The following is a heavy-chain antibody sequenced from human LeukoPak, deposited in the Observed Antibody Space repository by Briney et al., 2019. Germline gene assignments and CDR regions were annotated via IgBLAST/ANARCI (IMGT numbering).Heavy chain of an antibody. CDR1: GFTFSSVW. CDR2: IKSKAAGGTT. J-gene: IGHJ4*02. V-gene: IGHV3-15*01. CDR3: TTGPDPAFDY. Sequence: WQSLRLSCAASGFTFSSVWVSWVRQAPGKGLEWVGRIKSKAAGGTTDYAAPVKGRFTISRDDSTNTLYLQMNSLKTEDTAIYYCTTGPDPAFDYWGRGTLVTVSS.